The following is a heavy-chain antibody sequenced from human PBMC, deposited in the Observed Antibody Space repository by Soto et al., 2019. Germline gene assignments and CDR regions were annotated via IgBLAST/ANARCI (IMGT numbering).Heavy chain of an antibody. V-gene: IGHV3-23*01. J-gene: IGHJ3*01. CDR1: GFTFSSYD. D-gene: IGHD3-9*01. CDR2: ISASVGIT. CDR3: ARGGSCLVRDSDV. Sequence: WGSLRLSCAASGFTFSSYDMSWVRQAPGKGLEWVSAISASVGITYYADSVKGRFTISRDNSKNTLYLQMNSLRAEDTAVYYCARGGSCLVRDSDVSGEQRRFTISS.